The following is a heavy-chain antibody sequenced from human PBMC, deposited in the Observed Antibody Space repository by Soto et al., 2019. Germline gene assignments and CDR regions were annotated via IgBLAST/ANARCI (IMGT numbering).Heavy chain of an antibody. D-gene: IGHD3-3*01. CDR3: ARSGSRITIFGVVIMSAFDI. J-gene: IGHJ3*02. Sequence: QSQTLSLTCTVSGGSISSYYWSWIRQPPGKGLEWIGYIYYSGSTNYNPSLKSRVTISVDTSKNQFSLKLSSVTAADTAVYYCARSGSRITIFGVVIMSAFDIWGQGTMVTVSS. V-gene: IGHV4-59*08. CDR1: GGSISSYY. CDR2: IYYSGST.